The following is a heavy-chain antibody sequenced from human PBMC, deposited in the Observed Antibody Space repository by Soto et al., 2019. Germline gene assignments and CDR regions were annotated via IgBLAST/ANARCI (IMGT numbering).Heavy chain of an antibody. CDR2: IWYDGSNK. D-gene: IGHD3-22*01. J-gene: IGHJ3*02. CDR1: GFTFSSYG. Sequence: QVQLVESGGGVVQPGRSLRLSCAASGFTFSSYGMHWVRQAPGKGLEWVAVIWYDGSNKYYADSVKGRFTISRDNSKKTLHLQMNSLRAEDTAVYYCASPERSGYVVGAFDICGQGTMVTVSS. CDR3: ASPERSGYVVGAFDI. V-gene: IGHV3-33*01.